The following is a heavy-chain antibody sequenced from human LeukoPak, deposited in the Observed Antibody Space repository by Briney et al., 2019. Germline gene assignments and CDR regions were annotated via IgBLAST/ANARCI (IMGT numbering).Heavy chain of an antibody. D-gene: IGHD1-1*01. CDR3: ARITTTGPFDY. J-gene: IGHJ4*02. CDR2: IYYSGST. Sequence: SETLSLTCTVSRGSIISRSYYGSWIRQPPGKGLEWIGSIYYSGSTYYNPALKSRVTISVDTSKNQFSLKLSSVTAADAAVYYCARITTTGPFDYWGQGTLVIVSS. CDR1: RGSIISRSYY. V-gene: IGHV4-39*01.